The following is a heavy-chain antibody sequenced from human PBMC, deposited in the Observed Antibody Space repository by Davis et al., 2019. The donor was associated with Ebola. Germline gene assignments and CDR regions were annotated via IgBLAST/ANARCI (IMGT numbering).Heavy chain of an antibody. CDR2: ISSSSSYI. CDR1: GFTFSSYS. Sequence: PGGSLRLSCAASGFTFSSYSMNWVRQAPGKGLEWVSSISSSSSYIYYADSVKGRFTISRDNAKNSLYLQMNSLRAEDTAVYYCARDLPVTRRDYYGMDVWGQGTTVTVSS. D-gene: IGHD4-17*01. J-gene: IGHJ6*02. V-gene: IGHV3-21*01. CDR3: ARDLPVTRRDYYGMDV.